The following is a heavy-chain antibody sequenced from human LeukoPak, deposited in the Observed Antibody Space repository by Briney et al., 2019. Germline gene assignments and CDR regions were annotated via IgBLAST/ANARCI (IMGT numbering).Heavy chain of an antibody. D-gene: IGHD3/OR15-3a*01. CDR2: IYYSGST. J-gene: IGHJ4*02. CDR3: ARLEGGLGIMPREKGPFDY. Sequence: PSETLSLTCTVSGGSISSSSYYWGWIRQPPGKGLEWIGSIYYSGSTYYNPSLKSRVTISVDTSKNQFSLKLSSVTAADTAVYYCARLEGGLGIMPREKGPFDYWGQGTLVTVSS. V-gene: IGHV4-39*01. CDR1: GGSISSSSYY.